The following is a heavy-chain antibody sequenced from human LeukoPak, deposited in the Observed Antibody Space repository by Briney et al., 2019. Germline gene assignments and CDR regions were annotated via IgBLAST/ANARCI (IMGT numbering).Heavy chain of an antibody. CDR3: ARDLGESTFDY. Sequence: GASVKVSCKASGYTFTSYAMHWVRQAPGQGLEWMGWINAGNGNTKYSQKFQGRVTITRDTPASTAYMELSSLRSEDTAVYYCARDLGESTFDYWGQGTLVTVSS. CDR1: GYTFTSYA. D-gene: IGHD3-16*01. J-gene: IGHJ4*02. CDR2: INAGNGNT. V-gene: IGHV1-3*01.